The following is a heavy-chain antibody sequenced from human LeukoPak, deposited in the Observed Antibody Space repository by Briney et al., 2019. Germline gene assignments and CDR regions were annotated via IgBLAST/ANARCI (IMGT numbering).Heavy chain of an antibody. D-gene: IGHD5-12*01. J-gene: IGHJ5*02. CDR1: GLTFSSYG. V-gene: IGHV3-33*01. Sequence: GGSLRLSCAASGLTFSSYGMHWVRQAPGKGLEWVAVIWYDGSNKYYADSVKGRFTISRDNSKNTLYLQMNSLRAEDTAVYYCARDRLRYHNWFDPWGQGTLVTVSS. CDR2: IWYDGSNK. CDR3: ARDRLRYHNWFDP.